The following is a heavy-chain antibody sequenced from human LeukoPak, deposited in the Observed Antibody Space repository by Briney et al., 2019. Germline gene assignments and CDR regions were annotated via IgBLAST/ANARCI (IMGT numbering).Heavy chain of an antibody. V-gene: IGHV1-2*02. J-gene: IGHJ6*03. Sequence: ASVKVSCKASGYTFTGYYMHWVRQASGQGLEWMGWINPNSGGTNYAQKFQGRVTMTRDTSISTAYMELSRLRSDDTAVYYCTRPLVVVPAVGVTDYYMDVWGKGTTVTVSS. D-gene: IGHD2-2*01. CDR1: GYTFTGYY. CDR3: TRPLVVVPAVGVTDYYMDV. CDR2: INPNSGGT.